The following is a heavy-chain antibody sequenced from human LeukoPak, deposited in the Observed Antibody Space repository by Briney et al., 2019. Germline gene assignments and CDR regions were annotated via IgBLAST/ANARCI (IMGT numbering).Heavy chain of an antibody. CDR1: GVIYSSYE. J-gene: IGHJ4*02. CDR3: ARMRPELDY. D-gene: IGHD6-6*01. CDR2: ISSSGGTI. V-gene: IGHV3-48*03. Sequence: GGSLRLSCAASGVIYSSYEKNWVRQAPGKGLEWISYISSSGGTIYYADSVKGRFTISRDNAKNSLYLQMNSLRAEDTAGDYCARMRPELDYWGQGTLVTVSS.